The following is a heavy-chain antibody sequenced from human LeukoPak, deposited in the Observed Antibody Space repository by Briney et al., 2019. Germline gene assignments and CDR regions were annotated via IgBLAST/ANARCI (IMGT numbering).Heavy chain of an antibody. Sequence: PSETLSLTCTVSGGSISSGDYYWSWVRQPPGKGLEWVGYIYYSGSTYYNPSLKSRVTISVDTSKNQFSLKLSSVTAADTAVYYCARDYGSGSNNWFDLWGQGTLVTVSS. CDR3: ARDYGSGSNNWFDL. CDR2: IYYSGST. V-gene: IGHV4-30-4*01. CDR1: GGSISSGDYY. J-gene: IGHJ5*02. D-gene: IGHD3-10*01.